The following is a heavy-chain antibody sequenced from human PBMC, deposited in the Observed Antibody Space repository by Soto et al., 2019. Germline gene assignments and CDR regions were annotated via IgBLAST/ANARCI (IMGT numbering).Heavy chain of an antibody. CDR1: GGTFSNYA. CDR2: IIPIFGSA. CDR3: AKDGGKGCYFGNWFDP. V-gene: IGHV1-69*15. D-gene: IGHD2-15*01. J-gene: IGHJ5*02. Sequence: QVQLVQSGAEVKKPGSSVKVSCKASGGTFSNYAITWVRQAPGQGLEWLGRIIPIFGSANYAQKFQGRVTNTAEESTTTAHMELSSLRSYDTAVYYCAKDGGKGCYFGNWFDPWGQGTLVTVSS.